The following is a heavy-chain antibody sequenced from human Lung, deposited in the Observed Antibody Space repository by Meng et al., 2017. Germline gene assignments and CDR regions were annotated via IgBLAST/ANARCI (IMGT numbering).Heavy chain of an antibody. CDR2: ISSSSSYI. J-gene: IGHJ4*02. CDR3: ARLPLLWFGESHDFDY. CDR1: GFTFSSYS. D-gene: IGHD3-10*01. V-gene: IGHV3-21*02. Sequence: EVQLVESGGGLVKPGGSLILSCAASGFTFSSYSMNWVRQAPGKGLEWVSSISSSSSYIYYADSVKGRFTISRDNAKNSLYLQMNSLRAEDTAVYYCARLPLLWFGESHDFDYWGQGTLVTVSS.